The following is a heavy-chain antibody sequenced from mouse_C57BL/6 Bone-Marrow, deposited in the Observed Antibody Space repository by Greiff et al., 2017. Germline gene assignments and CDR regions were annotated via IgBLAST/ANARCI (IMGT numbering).Heavy chain of an antibody. Sequence: VQGVESGPGLVQPSQCLSITCTVSGFSLTSYGVHWVRQSPGQGLEWLGVIWSGGSTDYNAAFISRLSISKDNPKSQVFLKMNSLQADDTAIYYCSRNSGWGYDYWGRGASVTVSS. CDR3: SRNSGWGYDY. V-gene: IGHV2-2*01. D-gene: IGHD2-3*01. CDR1: GFSLTSYG. CDR2: IWSGGST. J-gene: IGHJ4*01.